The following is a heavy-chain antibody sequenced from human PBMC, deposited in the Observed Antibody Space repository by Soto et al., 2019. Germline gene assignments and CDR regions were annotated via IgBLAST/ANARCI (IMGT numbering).Heavy chain of an antibody. Sequence: SGPTLVNPTQTLTLTCTFSGFSLSTSGVGVGWIRQPPGEALEWLALIYWNDDKRYSPSLKTRLTITKDTSKNQVVLTMTNMDPVDTGTYYCAHRSWDYHGSGSYDWFDPWGQGTLVTVSS. V-gene: IGHV2-5*01. D-gene: IGHD3-10*01. CDR1: GFSLSTSGVG. CDR3: AHRSWDYHGSGSYDWFDP. J-gene: IGHJ5*02. CDR2: IYWNDDK.